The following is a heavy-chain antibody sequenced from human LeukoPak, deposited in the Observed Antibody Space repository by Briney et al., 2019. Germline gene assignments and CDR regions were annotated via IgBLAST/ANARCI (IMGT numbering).Heavy chain of an antibody. CDR1: GVSLSSSSYY. V-gene: IGHV4-39*07. CDR3: ARAGGVRGVIMYY. Sequence: PSETLSLTCTVSGVSLSSSSYYWGWIRQPPGKGLEWIGSIYYSGSTYYNPSLKSRVTISVDTSKNQFSLKLSSVTAADTAVYYCARAGGVRGVIMYYWGQGTLVTVSS. CDR2: IYYSGST. D-gene: IGHD3-10*01. J-gene: IGHJ4*02.